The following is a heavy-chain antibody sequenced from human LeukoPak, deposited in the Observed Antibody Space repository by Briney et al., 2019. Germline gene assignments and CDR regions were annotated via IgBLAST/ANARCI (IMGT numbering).Heavy chain of an antibody. CDR3: ARDLGRFCSGGNCLPFDY. D-gene: IGHD2-15*01. V-gene: IGHV1-46*01. Sequence: ASVKVSCKASGYTFSSYYVHWVRQAPGRGLEWKGIINPSGGSTSYAQKFQGRVTMTRDMSTSTVYMDLRSLRSEDTAVYYCARDLGRFCSGGNCLPFDYWGQGTLVTVSS. J-gene: IGHJ4*02. CDR1: GYTFSSYY. CDR2: INPSGGST.